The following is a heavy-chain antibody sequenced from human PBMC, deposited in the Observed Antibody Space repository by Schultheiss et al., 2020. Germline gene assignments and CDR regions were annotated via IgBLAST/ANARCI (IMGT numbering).Heavy chain of an antibody. CDR3: AGRGYSGYDF. D-gene: IGHD5-12*01. CDR1: GGSISTVGYY. CDR2: IYTSGST. Sequence: SETLSLTCTVSGGSISTVGYYWSWIRQPAGKGLEWIGRIYTSGSTNYNPSLKSRVAISVDTSKNQFSLMVRSVTAADTAVYYCAGRGYSGYDFWGQGTLVTVSS. V-gene: IGHV4-61*02. J-gene: IGHJ4*02.